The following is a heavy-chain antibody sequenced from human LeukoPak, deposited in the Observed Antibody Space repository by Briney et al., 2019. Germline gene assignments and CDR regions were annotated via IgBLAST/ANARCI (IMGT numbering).Heavy chain of an antibody. D-gene: IGHD6-19*01. J-gene: IGHJ4*02. CDR3: AKDEAGYSSG. Sequence: GGSLRLSCAASGFTFSNFAVHWVREAPGKGGEYVAVISSSGDTTYFANAVQGGFTISRDNSKNTVYLQMGSLRVEDTAAYCCAKDEAGYSSGWGQGTLVTVSS. V-gene: IGHV3-64*01. CDR2: ISSSGDTT. CDR1: GFTFSNFA.